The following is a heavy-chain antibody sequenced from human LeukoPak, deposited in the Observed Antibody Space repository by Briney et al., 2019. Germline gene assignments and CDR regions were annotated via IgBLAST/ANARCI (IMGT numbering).Heavy chain of an antibody. V-gene: IGHV3-74*01. CDR1: GFTFSNYW. CDR2: INSDGSIT. Sequence: GGYLRLSCAASGFTFSNYWRHWVRQAPGKGLVGVSRINSDGSITNYADSVKGRFTISRDNVKNSLYLQMNSLRAEDTAVYYCAELGITMIGGVWGKGTTVTISS. D-gene: IGHD3-10*02. J-gene: IGHJ6*04. CDR3: AELGITMIGGV.